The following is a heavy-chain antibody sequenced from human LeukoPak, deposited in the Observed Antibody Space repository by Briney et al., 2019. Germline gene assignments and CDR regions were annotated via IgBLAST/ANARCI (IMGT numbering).Heavy chain of an antibody. D-gene: IGHD3-10*01. CDR3: ARDGSVPGQNYYYYGMDV. J-gene: IGHJ6*02. Sequence: SETLSLTCTVSGGSISSYYWSWIRQPPGKGLEWIGYIYYSGSTNYNPSLKSRVTISVDTSKNQFSLELSSVTAADTAVYYCARDGSVPGQNYYYYGMDVWGQGTTVTVSS. CDR2: IYYSGST. V-gene: IGHV4-59*01. CDR1: GGSISSYY.